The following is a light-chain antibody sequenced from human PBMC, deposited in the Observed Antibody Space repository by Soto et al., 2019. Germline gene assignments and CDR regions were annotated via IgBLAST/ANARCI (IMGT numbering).Light chain of an antibody. CDR2: DAS. V-gene: IGKV1-9*01. Sequence: DTQLTQAPSFESAIGRDTVTITCRASQTVSRYLNWSQQKSGTAPKLLIYDASTLKTGVPSRFGGSGSGSEFNFTITGMKPDDFATYFCQQYNTHATFGQGTRLEIK. J-gene: IGKJ5*01. CDR1: QTVSRY. CDR3: QQYNTHAT.